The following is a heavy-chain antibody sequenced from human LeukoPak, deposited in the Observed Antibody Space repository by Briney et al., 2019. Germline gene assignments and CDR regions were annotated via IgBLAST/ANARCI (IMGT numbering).Heavy chain of an antibody. CDR1: GFTFSSHA. CDR3: AREEDLRGYCSGSNCYSHIRYFDP. V-gene: IGHV3-23*01. D-gene: IGHD2-15*01. CDR2: ISGRGGST. Sequence: PGGSLRLSCAASGFTFSSHAMSWVRQAPGKGLEWVSAISGRGGSTYYADSVKGRFTISRDNSKNTLYLQMNSLRAEDTAVYYCAREEDLRGYCSGSNCYSHIRYFDPWGQGTLVTVSS. J-gene: IGHJ5*02.